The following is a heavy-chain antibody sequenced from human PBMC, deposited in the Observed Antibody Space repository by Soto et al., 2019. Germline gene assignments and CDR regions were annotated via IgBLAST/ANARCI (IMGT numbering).Heavy chain of an antibody. CDR3: ARVGVRVMDV. Sequence: QVQLVQSGAEVKKPGASVKVSCKASGYTFTSYDINWVRQATGQGLEWMGWMNPNSSKTGYAQKFQGRVTMTRNTSILTAYMGLSSLISEDTSVYYCARVGVRVMDVWGQGTTVTVSS. V-gene: IGHV1-8*01. J-gene: IGHJ6*02. CDR1: GYTFTSYD. D-gene: IGHD3-16*01. CDR2: MNPNSSKT.